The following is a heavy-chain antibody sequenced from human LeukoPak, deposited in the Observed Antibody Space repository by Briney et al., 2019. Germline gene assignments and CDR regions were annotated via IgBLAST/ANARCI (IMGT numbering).Heavy chain of an antibody. V-gene: IGHV3-48*01. D-gene: IGHD3-3*01. Sequence: GGSLRLSCAASGFTFSSYSMNWVRQAPGKGLEWVSYISSSSSTIYYADSVKGRFTISRDNAKNSLYLQMNSLRAEDTAVYYCARDGITIFGVVGNDAFDIWGQGTMVTVSS. CDR2: ISSSSSTI. CDR1: GFTFSSYS. J-gene: IGHJ3*02. CDR3: ARDGITIFGVVGNDAFDI.